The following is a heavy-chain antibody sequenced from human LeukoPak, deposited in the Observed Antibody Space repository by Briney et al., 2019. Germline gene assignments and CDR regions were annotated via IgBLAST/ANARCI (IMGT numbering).Heavy chain of an antibody. Sequence: GGSLRLSCTASGFTFSSYWMSWVRQAPGQGLEWVANINQDGGEKYYVDSVKGRFTISRDTAKNSLYLEMNSLRAEDTAVYYCARERWLFFYWGQGTLVTVSS. J-gene: IGHJ4*02. CDR2: INQDGGEK. CDR3: ARERWLFFY. CDR1: GFTFSSYW. D-gene: IGHD3-10*01. V-gene: IGHV3-7*01.